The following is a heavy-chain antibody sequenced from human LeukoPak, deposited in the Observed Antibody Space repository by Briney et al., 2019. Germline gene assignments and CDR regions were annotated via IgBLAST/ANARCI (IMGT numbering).Heavy chain of an antibody. V-gene: IGHV4-4*07. Sequence: ETLSLTCTVSGGSISSYYWSWIRQTAGKGLEWIGRLYPGVGTDYNPSLKSRVTMSVDTSKKQFALKLSAVTAADTAVYYCARLKFYDSTGYSPGHYMDVWGKGTTVTVSS. CDR1: GGSISSYY. D-gene: IGHD3-22*01. CDR2: LYPGVGT. J-gene: IGHJ6*03. CDR3: ARLKFYDSTGYSPGHYMDV.